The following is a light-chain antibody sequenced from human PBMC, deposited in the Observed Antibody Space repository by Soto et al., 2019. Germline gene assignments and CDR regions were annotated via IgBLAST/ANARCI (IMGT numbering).Light chain of an antibody. J-gene: IGKJ2*01. CDR2: GAS. Sequence: EIVLTQSPGTLSLSPGERATLSCRASQSVSSSYLAWYQQKPGQAPRLLIYGASSRATGIPDRFSGSGSGTDFTLTIGRLEPEDVAVYYCQQYGSSPRVYTFGQGTKLEIK. V-gene: IGKV3-20*01. CDR1: QSVSSSY. CDR3: QQYGSSPRVYT.